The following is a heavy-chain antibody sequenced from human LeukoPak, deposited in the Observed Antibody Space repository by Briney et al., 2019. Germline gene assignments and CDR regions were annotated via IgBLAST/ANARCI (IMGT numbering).Heavy chain of an antibody. CDR1: GFTFSTYG. D-gene: IGHD3-10*01. J-gene: IGHJ1*01. CDR3: AKDLLYYGPGTYYNAAEYFQF. V-gene: IGHV3-30*18. CDR2: ISYDGSNK. Sequence: GGSLRLSCGASGFTFSTYGLNWVRQAPGKGLEWVAVISYDGSNKDYADSVKGRFTISRDNSRNTLSLQMNSLRPEDTAVYYCAKDLLYYGPGTYYNAAEYFQFWGQGTQVTVSS.